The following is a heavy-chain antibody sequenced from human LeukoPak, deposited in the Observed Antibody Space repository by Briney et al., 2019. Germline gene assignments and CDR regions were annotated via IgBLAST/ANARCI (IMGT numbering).Heavy chain of an antibody. J-gene: IGHJ5*02. CDR2: ISWNSGSI. V-gene: IGHV3-9*01. D-gene: IGHD3-10*01. Sequence: GGSLRLSCTASGFTFDDYAMHWVRQAPGKGLEWVSGISWNSGSIGYADSVKGRFTISRDNAKNSLYLQMNSLRAEDTALYYCAKVRIRGVYWGWFDPWGQGTLVTVSS. CDR1: GFTFDDYA. CDR3: AKVRIRGVYWGWFDP.